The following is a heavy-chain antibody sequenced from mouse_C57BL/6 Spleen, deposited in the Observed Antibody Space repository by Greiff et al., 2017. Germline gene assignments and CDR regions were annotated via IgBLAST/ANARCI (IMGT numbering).Heavy chain of an antibody. CDR3: ARGDYGSSWYFDV. V-gene: IGHV1-64*01. CDR1: GYTFTSYW. J-gene: IGHJ1*03. CDR2: IHPNSGST. D-gene: IGHD1-1*01. Sequence: QVHVKQPGAELVKPGASVKLSCKASGYTFTSYWMHWVKQRPGQGLEWIGMIHPNSGSTNYNEKFKSKATLTVDKSSSTAYMQLSSLTSEDSAVXYCARGDYGSSWYFDVWGTGTTVTVSS.